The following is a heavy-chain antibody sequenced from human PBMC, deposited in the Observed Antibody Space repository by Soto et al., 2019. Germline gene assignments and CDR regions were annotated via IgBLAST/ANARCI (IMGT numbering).Heavy chain of an antibody. CDR2: IIPIFGTA. V-gene: IGHV1-69*13. CDR1: GGTFSSYA. D-gene: IGHD1-26*01. J-gene: IGHJ6*02. Sequence: ASVKVSCKASGGTFSSYAISWVRQAPGQGLEWMGGIIPIFGTANYAQKFQGRVTITADESTSTAYMELSSLRSEDTAVYYCAREGEGRSYLPMDVWGQGTTVTVSS. CDR3: AREGEGRSYLPMDV.